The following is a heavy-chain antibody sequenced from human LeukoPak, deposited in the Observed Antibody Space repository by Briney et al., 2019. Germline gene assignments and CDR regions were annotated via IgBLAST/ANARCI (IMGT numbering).Heavy chain of an antibody. Sequence: SETLSLTCTVSGGSISSYYWSWIRQPPGKGLEWIGYIYYSGSSNYNPSLKSRVTISVGTSKNQFSLKLSSVTAADTAVYYCARQSKDSSGYYHDRPLDYWGQGTLVTVSS. J-gene: IGHJ4*02. CDR2: IYYSGSS. CDR1: GGSISSYY. V-gene: IGHV4-59*08. CDR3: ARQSKDSSGYYHDRPLDY. D-gene: IGHD3-22*01.